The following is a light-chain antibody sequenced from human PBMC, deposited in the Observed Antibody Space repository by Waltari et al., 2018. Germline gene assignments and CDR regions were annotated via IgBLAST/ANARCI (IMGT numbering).Light chain of an antibody. J-gene: IGKJ1*01. CDR3: QKYVTLPAT. CDR2: HAS. CDR1: QSVSRF. Sequence: EIVLTQSPGPLSLSPGDRATLSCRASQSVSRFLAWYQQKPGQAPRLLIYHASTRVTGIPDRFSGSGSGTDFSLTISRLEPEDFAVYYCQKYVTLPATFGQGTKVEVK. V-gene: IGKV3-20*01.